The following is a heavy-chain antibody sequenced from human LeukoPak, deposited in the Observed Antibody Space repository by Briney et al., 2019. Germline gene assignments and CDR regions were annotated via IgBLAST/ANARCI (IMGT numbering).Heavy chain of an antibody. J-gene: IGHJ4*02. CDR1: GYTFTGYY. CDR3: ARAVSSTSCYDY. V-gene: IGHV1-2*06. CDR2: INPNSGGT. D-gene: IGHD2-2*01. Sequence: ASVKVSCKASGYTFTGYYMHWVRQAPGQGLEWMGRINPNSGGTNYAQKFQGRVTMTRDTSMSTAYMELSRLRSDDTAIYYCARAVSSTSCYDYWGRGTLVTVSS.